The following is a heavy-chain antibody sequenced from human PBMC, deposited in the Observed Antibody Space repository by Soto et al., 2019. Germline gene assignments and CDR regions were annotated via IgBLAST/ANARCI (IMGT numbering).Heavy chain of an antibody. Sequence: GASVKVSCKVSGYTLTELSMHWLRQAPGKGLEWMGGFDPEDGETIYAQKFQGRVTMTEDTSTDTAYMELSSLRSEDTAVYYCATEVAAAGTTAFDYWGQGTLVTVSS. V-gene: IGHV1-24*01. J-gene: IGHJ4*02. D-gene: IGHD6-13*01. CDR1: GYTLTELS. CDR2: FDPEDGET. CDR3: ATEVAAAGTTAFDY.